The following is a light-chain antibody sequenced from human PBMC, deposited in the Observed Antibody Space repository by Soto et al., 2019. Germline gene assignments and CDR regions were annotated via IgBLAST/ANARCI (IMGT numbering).Light chain of an antibody. V-gene: IGLV1-40*01. CDR3: QSYDSSSYV. Sequence: SALTQPPSVSGAPGQRVTISCTGSSSNIGAGYDVHWYQQLPGTAPKLLIYGNSNRPSGVPDRFSGSKSGTSASLAITGLQAEDEADYYCQSYDSSSYVLGTGTKVTVL. CDR2: GNS. J-gene: IGLJ1*01. CDR1: SSNIGAGYD.